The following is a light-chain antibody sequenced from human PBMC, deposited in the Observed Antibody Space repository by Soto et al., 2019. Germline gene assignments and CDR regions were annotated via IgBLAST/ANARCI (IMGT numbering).Light chain of an antibody. CDR2: GAS. V-gene: IGKV3-15*01. Sequence: EIVMTQSPATLSVSPGERATLSCRASQNIGSNLVWYQQIPGQAPRLLIYGASTRATGIPARFSGSGSGTEVTLTISSLQSEDFAVYYWQQYDNWPPWTFGQGTKVEVK. J-gene: IGKJ1*01. CDR3: QQYDNWPPWT. CDR1: QNIGSN.